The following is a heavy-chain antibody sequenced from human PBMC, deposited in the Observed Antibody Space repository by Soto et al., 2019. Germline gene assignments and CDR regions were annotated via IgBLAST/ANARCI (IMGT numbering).Heavy chain of an antibody. V-gene: IGHV4-61*01. J-gene: IGHJ4*02. CDR1: GGAVTSDFYY. CDR3: AREYSNSPEAFDY. CDR2: IYYTGST. Sequence: SETLSLTCTVSGGAVTSDFYYGSWIRQPPGKGLEWIGYIYYTGSTNYNPSLKSRVTISLDTSRNQFSLKLSSVTAADTAVFYCAREYSNSPEAFDYWGQGALVTVSS. D-gene: IGHD6-6*01.